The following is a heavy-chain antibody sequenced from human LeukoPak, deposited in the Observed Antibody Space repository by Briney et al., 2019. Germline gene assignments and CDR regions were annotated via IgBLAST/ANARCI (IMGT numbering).Heavy chain of an antibody. V-gene: IGHV1-18*01. CDR1: GYTFTSYG. CDR2: ISAYNGNT. J-gene: IGHJ4*02. CDR3: ARDLHYGDYEDY. Sequence: ASVNVSCKASGYTFTSYGISWVRQAPGQGLEWMGWISAYNGNTNYAQKLQGRVTMTTDTSTSTAYMELRSLRSDDTAVYYCARDLHYGDYEDYWGQGTLVTVSS. D-gene: IGHD4-17*01.